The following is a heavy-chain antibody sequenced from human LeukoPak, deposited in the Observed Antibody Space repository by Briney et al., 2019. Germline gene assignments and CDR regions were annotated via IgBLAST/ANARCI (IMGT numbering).Heavy chain of an antibody. CDR1: GFTFSTFA. CDR2: IFPSGGEI. J-gene: IGHJ3*02. V-gene: IGHV3-21*04. Sequence: GGSLRLSCAASGFTFSTFAMIWVRQPPGKGLEWVSSIFPSGGEIHYADSVKGRFTISRDNAKNSLYLQMNSLRAEDTALYYCARGRDYYDSSGYTNAFDIWGQGTMVTVSS. CDR3: ARGRDYYDSSGYTNAFDI. D-gene: IGHD3-22*01.